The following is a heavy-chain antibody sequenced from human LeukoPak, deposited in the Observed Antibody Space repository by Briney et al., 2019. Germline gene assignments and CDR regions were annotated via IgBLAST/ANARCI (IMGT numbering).Heavy chain of an antibody. Sequence: SETLSLTCTVSGGSISSSSYYWDWIRQPPGKGLEWIGNIYYSGSTYYNPSLKSRVTISVDTSKNQFSLRLSSVTATDTAVYYCARQVATKGEWAFDVWGQGTRVIASS. J-gene: IGHJ3*01. CDR3: ARQVATKGEWAFDV. V-gene: IGHV4-39*01. CDR2: IYYSGST. D-gene: IGHD5-12*01. CDR1: GGSISSSSYY.